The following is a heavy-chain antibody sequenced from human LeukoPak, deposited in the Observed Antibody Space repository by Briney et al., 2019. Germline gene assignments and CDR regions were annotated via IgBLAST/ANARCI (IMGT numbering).Heavy chain of an antibody. J-gene: IGHJ4*02. CDR2: IGIRGDT. CDR3: ARGGIQVSCIDEFDY. V-gene: IGHV3-13*01. D-gene: IGHD5-18*01. Sequence: PGGSLRLSCAASGFTFIDYDMHWVRQVIGKGLEWVSAIGIRGDTHYSGSVKGRFTISRENAESSLYLQMNSLRAEDTAVYYCARGGIQVSCIDEFDYWGRGTLVTVSS. CDR1: GFTFIDYD.